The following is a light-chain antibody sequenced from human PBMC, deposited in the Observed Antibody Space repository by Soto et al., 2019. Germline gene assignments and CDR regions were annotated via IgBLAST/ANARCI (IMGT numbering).Light chain of an antibody. Sequence: QAVVTQPPSASGTPGQRVTISCSGSSSNIGSNYVYWYQQFPGTAPKLLMYRSDQRPSGVPDRFSGSKSGTSASLAISGLRSDDEADYYCSARDDSLSGVVFGGGTKLTVL. CDR3: SARDDSLSGVV. J-gene: IGLJ2*01. CDR2: RSD. V-gene: IGLV1-47*01. CDR1: SSNIGSNY.